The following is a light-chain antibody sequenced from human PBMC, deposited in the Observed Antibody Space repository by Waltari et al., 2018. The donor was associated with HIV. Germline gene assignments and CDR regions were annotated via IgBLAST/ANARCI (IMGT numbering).Light chain of an antibody. J-gene: IGKJ2*01. CDR2: YAS. V-gene: IGKV6D-21*02. Sequence: EIVLTQSPDFQSATPKEEVTITCGARQSIGSSLHWYQQKPAQSPELLIKYASQVLSGVPSEFSGCGSGRDCTLIMNRLEADDAAAYHCHQSSRLPPGYTFGHGTKLGI. CDR3: HQSSRLPPGYT. CDR1: QSIGSS.